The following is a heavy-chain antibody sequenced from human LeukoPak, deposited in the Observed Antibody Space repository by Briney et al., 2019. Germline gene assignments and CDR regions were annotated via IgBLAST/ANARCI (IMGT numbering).Heavy chain of an antibody. V-gene: IGHV3-21*01. J-gene: IGHJ1*01. Sequence: GGSLRLSCAASGFTFSSYSMNWVRQAPGKGLEWVSSISSSSSYIYYADSVKGRFTISGDNAKNSLYLQMNSLRAEDTAVYYCVRDIAYCGGDCYSGYFQHWGQGTLVTVSS. CDR1: GFTFSSYS. D-gene: IGHD2-21*01. CDR3: VRDIAYCGGDCYSGYFQH. CDR2: ISSSSSYI.